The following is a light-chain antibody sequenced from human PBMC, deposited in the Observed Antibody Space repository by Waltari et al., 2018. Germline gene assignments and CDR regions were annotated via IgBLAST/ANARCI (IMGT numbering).Light chain of an antibody. Sequence: EIVITQSPTTLSVSPGERATLPCRASQGVSGKVTWYQDKPGQPPRLLIYAASTRATGIPATFSGSMSGTEFTLTISSLQSEDFAVYYCQQYNKWPLTFGQGTKVEIK. CDR2: AAS. J-gene: IGKJ1*01. CDR1: QGVSGK. V-gene: IGKV3-15*01. CDR3: QQYNKWPLT.